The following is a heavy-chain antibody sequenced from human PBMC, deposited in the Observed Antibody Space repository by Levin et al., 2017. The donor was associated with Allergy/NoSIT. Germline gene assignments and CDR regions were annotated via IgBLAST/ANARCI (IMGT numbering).Heavy chain of an antibody. V-gene: IGHV3-53*01. CDR2: IYTGGTT. J-gene: IGHJ6*02. CDR3: ARELLDYYGSGTGGMDV. CDR1: GFIVSSNY. D-gene: IGHD3-10*01. Sequence: QSGGSLRLSCAISGFIVSSNYLSWVRQAPGKGLEWVSVIYTGGTTYYADSVRGRFTISRDNSKNTVFLQMNSLRADDTAVYYCARELLDYYGSGTGGMDVWGQGTTVTVSS.